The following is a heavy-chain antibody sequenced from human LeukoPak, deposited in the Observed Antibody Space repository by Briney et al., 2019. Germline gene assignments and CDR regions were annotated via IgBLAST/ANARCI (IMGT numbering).Heavy chain of an antibody. CDR3: AKETPNTGWFDP. CDR1: GHTFTTYY. CDR2: INPSGDGT. D-gene: IGHD1-14*01. Sequence: ASVKVSCKASGHTFTTYYVHLVRQAPGQGLEWMGVINPSGDGTNYPQRFQGRVTLTRDTSTSTVYMELSSLRSEDTAIYYCAKETPNTGWFDPWGQGTLVAVSS. J-gene: IGHJ5*02. V-gene: IGHV1-46*01.